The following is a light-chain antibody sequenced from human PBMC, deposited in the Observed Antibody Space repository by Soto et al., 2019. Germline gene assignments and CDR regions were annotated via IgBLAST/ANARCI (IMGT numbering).Light chain of an antibody. CDR2: AAS. V-gene: IGKV1-27*01. CDR1: QGISHY. J-gene: IGKJ1*01. CDR3: QKYNSAPRT. Sequence: DIQMTQSPSSLSASVGDSVTITCRASQGISHYLAWYQQKPGKVPKLLIYAASTLQSGVPSRFSGSGSGTDFTLAISSLQPEYLATYYCQKYNSAPRTFGQGTKVAIK.